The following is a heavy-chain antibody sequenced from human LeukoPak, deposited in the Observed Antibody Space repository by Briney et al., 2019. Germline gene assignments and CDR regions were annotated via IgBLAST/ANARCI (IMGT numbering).Heavy chain of an antibody. CDR2: IRYDGSNK. CDR1: GFTFSSYG. V-gene: IGHV3-30*02. J-gene: IGHJ4*02. Sequence: PGGSLRLSCAASGFTFSSYGMHWVRQAPGKGPEWVAFIRYDGSNKYYADSVKGRFTISRDNSKNTLYLQMNSLRAEDTAVYYCAKDLGLGYCSSTSCSPTFDYWGQGTLVTVSS. D-gene: IGHD2-2*01. CDR3: AKDLGLGYCSSTSCSPTFDY.